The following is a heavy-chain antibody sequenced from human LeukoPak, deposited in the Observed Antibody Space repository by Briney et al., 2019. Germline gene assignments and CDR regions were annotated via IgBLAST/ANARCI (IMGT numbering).Heavy chain of an antibody. Sequence: ASVKVSCKASGYTFTSYGISWVRQAPGQGLEWMGWINPNSGGTNYAQKFQGRVTITADKSTSTAYMELSSLRSEDTAVYYCARGPPPDFDYWGRGALVTVSS. CDR2: INPNSGGT. V-gene: IGHV1-18*01. CDR1: GYTFTSYG. J-gene: IGHJ4*02. CDR3: ARGPPPDFDY.